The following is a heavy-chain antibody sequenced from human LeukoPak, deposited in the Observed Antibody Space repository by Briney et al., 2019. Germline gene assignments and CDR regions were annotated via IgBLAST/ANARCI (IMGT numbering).Heavy chain of an antibody. Sequence: GGSLRLSCAASGFTFSSYAMSWVRQAPGKGLEWVSAISGSGGSTYYADSVKGRFTISRDNSKNTLYLQMNSQRAEDTAVYYCAKDLYSSGWYGSGYWGQGTLVTVSS. CDR2: ISGSGGST. CDR1: GFTFSSYA. CDR3: AKDLYSSGWYGSGY. V-gene: IGHV3-23*01. J-gene: IGHJ4*02. D-gene: IGHD6-19*01.